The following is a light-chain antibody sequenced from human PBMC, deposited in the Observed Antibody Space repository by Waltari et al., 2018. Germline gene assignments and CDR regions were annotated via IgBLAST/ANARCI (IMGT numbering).Light chain of an antibody. CDR1: RPNIGIHT. Sequence: QSVLTQPPSESGTPGRRVTIPCSGSRPNIGIHTFTWYQQLPGTAPTLLIFGNNQRHSGVPDRFSGSKSGSSASLAISGLQSEDEADYYCAAWDDSLNGHWVFGGGTKLTVL. CDR3: AAWDDSLNGHWV. CDR2: GNN. J-gene: IGLJ3*02. V-gene: IGLV1-44*01.